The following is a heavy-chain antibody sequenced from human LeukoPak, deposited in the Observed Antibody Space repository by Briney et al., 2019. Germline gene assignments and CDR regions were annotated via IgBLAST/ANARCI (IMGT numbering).Heavy chain of an antibody. CDR2: ISQGGGT. CDR3: ARHGRRYTNRFNYYFYMDV. CDR1: GGSFSGHC. J-gene: IGHJ6*03. V-gene: IGHV4-34*01. Sequence: SETLSLTCAVYGGSFSGHCWSWIRQPPGKGLEWIGKISQGGGTNYNPSLKSRVIISADVSKNQFSLKLSSVTAADTAIYYCARHGRRYTNRFNYYFYMDVWGKGTTVTVSS. D-gene: IGHD6-13*01.